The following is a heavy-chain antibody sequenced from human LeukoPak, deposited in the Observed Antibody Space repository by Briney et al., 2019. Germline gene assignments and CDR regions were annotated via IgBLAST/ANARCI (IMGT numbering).Heavy chain of an antibody. CDR2: IYHSGST. CDR1: GYSISSGYY. J-gene: IGHJ4*02. V-gene: IGHV4-38-2*02. CDR3: ARELWFGEFYFDY. Sequence: SETLSLTCTVSGYSISSGYYWGWIRQPPGKGLEWIGSIYHSGSTYYNPSLKSRVTISVDTSKNQFSLKLSSVTAADTAVYYCARELWFGEFYFDYWGQGTLVTVSS. D-gene: IGHD3-10*01.